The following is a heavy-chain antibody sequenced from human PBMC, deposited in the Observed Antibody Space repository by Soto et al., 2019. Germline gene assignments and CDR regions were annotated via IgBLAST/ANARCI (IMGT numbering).Heavy chain of an antibody. CDR1: GYTFASYD. CDR2: IRPYNGDT. V-gene: IGHV1-18*01. J-gene: IGHJ4*02. Sequence: QVQLMQSGAEVKKPGASVKVSCKASGYTFASYDFSWVRQAPGQGLEWMGWIRPYNGDTKYAQRFQGRVTMTTDTSTNTAYMELRSLRSDDTAVYFCARDYGNTFVEYWGQGSLVIVSS. D-gene: IGHD4-17*01. CDR3: ARDYGNTFVEY.